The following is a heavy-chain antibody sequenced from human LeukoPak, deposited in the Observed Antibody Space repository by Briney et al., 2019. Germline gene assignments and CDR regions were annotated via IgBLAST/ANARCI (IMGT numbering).Heavy chain of an antibody. D-gene: IGHD4-17*01. CDR3: ARGYGDYAY. CDR2: INPNGGST. V-gene: IGHV1-46*01. J-gene: IGHJ4*02. CDR1: GYTFTSYD. Sequence: ASVKVSCKASGYTFTSYDMRWVRQAPGQGLEWMGIINPNGGSTTYAQKFQGRVTMTRDTSTSTVYMELSSLRSEDTAVYYCARGYGDYAYWGQGTLVTVSS.